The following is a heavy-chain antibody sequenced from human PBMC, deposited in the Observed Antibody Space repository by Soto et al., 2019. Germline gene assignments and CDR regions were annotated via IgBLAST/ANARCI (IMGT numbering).Heavy chain of an antibody. CDR3: ARGQLMGYYYYYGMDV. CDR2: INHSGST. V-gene: IGHV4-34*01. Sequence: QVQLQQWGAGLLKPSETLSLTCAVYGGSFSGYYWSWIRQPPGKGLEWIGEINHSGSTNYNQSLQSRGTLSVDTSKTQFSRMLSYVTAADTAVYYCARGQLMGYYYYYGMDVWGQGTTVTVSS. D-gene: IGHD1-1*01. CDR1: GGSFSGYY. J-gene: IGHJ6*02.